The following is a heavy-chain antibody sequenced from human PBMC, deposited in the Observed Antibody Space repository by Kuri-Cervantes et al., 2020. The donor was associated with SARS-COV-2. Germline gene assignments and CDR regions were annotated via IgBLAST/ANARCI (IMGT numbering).Heavy chain of an antibody. CDR2: ISWNSGSI. CDR3: AKAFYGGNRGGVDY. J-gene: IGHJ4*02. D-gene: IGHD4-23*01. V-gene: IGHV3-9*01. CDR1: GFTVSSNY. Sequence: GGSLRLSCAASGFTVSSNYMSWVRQAPGKGLEWVPGISWNSGSIGYADSVKGRFTISRDNAKNSLYLQMNSLRAEDTALYYCAKAFYGGNRGGVDYWGQGTLVTVSS.